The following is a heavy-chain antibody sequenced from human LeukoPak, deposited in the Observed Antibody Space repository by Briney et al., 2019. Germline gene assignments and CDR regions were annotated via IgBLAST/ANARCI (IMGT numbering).Heavy chain of an antibody. D-gene: IGHD6-19*01. CDR1: GFTFTNYW. Sequence: GGSLRLSCAASGFTFTNYWMHWVRQAPGKGLVWVSRINPDGSSTSYADSVRGRFTISRDNAKNTVYLQMDSLRADDMSVYYCARGYTSASSWGQGTLVTVSS. CDR3: ARGYTSASS. J-gene: IGHJ4*02. V-gene: IGHV3-74*01. CDR2: INPDGSST.